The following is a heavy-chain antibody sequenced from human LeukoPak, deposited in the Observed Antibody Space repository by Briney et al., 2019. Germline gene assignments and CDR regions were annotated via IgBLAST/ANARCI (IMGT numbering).Heavy chain of an antibody. J-gene: IGHJ4*02. D-gene: IGHD3-16*01. CDR2: ISGGGGST. CDR1: GFTLTSYS. CDR3: AKGGNWDVTPFDY. V-gene: IGHV3-23*01. Sequence: GGSLRLSCAASGFTLTSYSMNWVRQAPGKGLEWVSTISGGGGSTYYADSVKGRFTISRDNSKNTLYLQVNSLRAEDTAVYYCAKGGNWDVTPFDYWGQGTLVTVSS.